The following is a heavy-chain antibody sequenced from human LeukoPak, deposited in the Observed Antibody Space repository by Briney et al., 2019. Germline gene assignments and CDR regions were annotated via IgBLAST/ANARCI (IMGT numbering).Heavy chain of an antibody. D-gene: IGHD2-15*01. J-gene: IGHJ6*02. CDR2: IYSGGST. Sequence: QPGGSLRLSCAASGFTVSSNYMSWVRQAPGKGLEWVSVIYSGGSTYYADSVKGRFTISRDNSKNTLYLQMNSLRAEDTAVYYCARGSPYCSGGGCGSPSYYYYYGMDVWGQGTTVTVSS. V-gene: IGHV3-66*02. CDR1: GFTVSSNY. CDR3: ARGSPYCSGGGCGSPSYYYYYGMDV.